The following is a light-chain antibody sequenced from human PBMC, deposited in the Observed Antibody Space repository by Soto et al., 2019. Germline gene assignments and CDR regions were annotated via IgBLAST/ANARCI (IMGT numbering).Light chain of an antibody. CDR1: QSVSNSY. V-gene: IGKV3-20*01. CDR3: QQYGMSPRFT. Sequence: EIVLTQSPGTLSLSPGERATLACRASQSVSNSYLAWYQQKPGQAPRLLIYGASTRATGIPARCSGSGSGTAFTITISRLEPEDLAVYYCQQYGMSPRFTSGPGTKVDIK. CDR2: GAS. J-gene: IGKJ3*01.